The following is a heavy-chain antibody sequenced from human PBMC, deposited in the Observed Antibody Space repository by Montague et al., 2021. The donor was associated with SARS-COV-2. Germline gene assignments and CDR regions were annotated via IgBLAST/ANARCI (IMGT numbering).Heavy chain of an antibody. Sequence: TLSLTCTVSGGSIRSDGFYWNWIRQPAGKGLEWIGRIDASGTTNYKPSLKSRVIISLDRSKNQFSLKLSSVIAADTAVYSCARSAFRYFDRPGMDVWGQGTPVTVSS. CDR1: GGSIRSDGFY. J-gene: IGHJ6*02. V-gene: IGHV4-61*02. CDR2: IDASGTT. CDR3: ARSAFRYFDRPGMDV. D-gene: IGHD3-9*01.